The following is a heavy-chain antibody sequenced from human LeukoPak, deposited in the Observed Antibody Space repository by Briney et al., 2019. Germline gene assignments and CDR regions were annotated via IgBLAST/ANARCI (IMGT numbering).Heavy chain of an antibody. J-gene: IGHJ4*02. CDR2: ISGSGGST. Sequence: GGSLRLSCAASGFTFSAYWMSWARQAPGMGLEWVSAISGSGGSTYDADSVKGRFTISRDNSRNTLYLQMNSLRAEDTAVYYCAKDWGATTPGGFDYWGQGTLVTVSS. V-gene: IGHV3-23*01. D-gene: IGHD1-26*01. CDR1: GFTFSAYW. CDR3: AKDWGATTPGGFDY.